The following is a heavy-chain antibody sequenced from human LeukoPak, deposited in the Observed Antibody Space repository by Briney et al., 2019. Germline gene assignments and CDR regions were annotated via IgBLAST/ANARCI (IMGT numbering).Heavy chain of an antibody. D-gene: IGHD5-12*01. V-gene: IGHV4-34*01. Sequence: PSETLSLTCAVYGGSFSGYYWSWIRQPPGKGLEWIGEINHSGSTNYNPSLKSRVTISVDTSKNQFSLKLSSVTAAATAVYYCATALVPPNPFDYWGQGTLVTVSS. CDR1: GGSFSGYY. CDR2: INHSGST. J-gene: IGHJ4*02. CDR3: ATALVPPNPFDY.